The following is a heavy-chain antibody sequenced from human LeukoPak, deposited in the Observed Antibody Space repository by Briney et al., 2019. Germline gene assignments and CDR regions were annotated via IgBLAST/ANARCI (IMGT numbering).Heavy chain of an antibody. CDR2: IYHTGST. CDR3: ERGLEGYSAGWSRFFEY. J-gene: IGHJ4*02. V-gene: IGHV4-38-2*01. CDR1: GYSISRGYD. Sequence: PSETLTLTCGVSGYSISRGYDWGWIRQPPGNGLEWIGNIYHTGSTHYNPSLRSRVTISVDTSKNPFSLKLTSVTAADTAVYYCERGLEGYSAGWSRFFEYWGQGTLATVSS. D-gene: IGHD6-19*01.